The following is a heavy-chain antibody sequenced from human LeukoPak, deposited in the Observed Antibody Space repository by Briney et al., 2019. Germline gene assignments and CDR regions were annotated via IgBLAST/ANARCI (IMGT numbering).Heavy chain of an antibody. Sequence: PSETLSLTCAVYGGSFSGYYWSWIRQPPGKGLEWIGYIYYSGSTNYNPSLKSRVTISVDTSKNQFSLKLSSVTAADTAVYYCARGRCRNSGCRPYFDYWGQGTQVTVSS. J-gene: IGHJ4*02. CDR3: ARGRCRNSGCRPYFDY. CDR2: IYYSGST. D-gene: IGHD2/OR15-2a*01. V-gene: IGHV4-59*01. CDR1: GGSFSGYY.